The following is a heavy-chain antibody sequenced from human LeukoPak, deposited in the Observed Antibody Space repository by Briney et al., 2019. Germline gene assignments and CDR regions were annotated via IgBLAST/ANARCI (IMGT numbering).Heavy chain of an antibody. CDR1: GFTFSSYA. Sequence: GGSLRLSCAASGFTFSSYAMSWVRQAPGKGLEWVSAISGSGGSTHYADSVKGRFTISRDNSKNTLYLQMNSLRAEDTAVYYCAKDPRYTMIVVVIADYWGQGTLVTVSS. J-gene: IGHJ4*02. CDR3: AKDPRYTMIVVVIADY. D-gene: IGHD3-22*01. CDR2: ISGSGGST. V-gene: IGHV3-23*01.